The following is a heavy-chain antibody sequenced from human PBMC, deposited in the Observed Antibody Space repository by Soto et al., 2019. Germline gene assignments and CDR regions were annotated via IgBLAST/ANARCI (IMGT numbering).Heavy chain of an antibody. CDR1: GYTFTSYY. D-gene: IGHD3-3*01. V-gene: IGHV1-46*01. CDR2: INPSGGST. Sequence: GASVKVSCKASGYTFTSYYMHWVRQAPGQGLEWMGIINPSGGSTSYAQKFQGRVTMTRDTSTSTVYMELSSLRSEDTAVYYCARGPITIFGVFSWFAPWGQGTLVTVS. CDR3: ARGPITIFGVFSWFAP. J-gene: IGHJ5*02.